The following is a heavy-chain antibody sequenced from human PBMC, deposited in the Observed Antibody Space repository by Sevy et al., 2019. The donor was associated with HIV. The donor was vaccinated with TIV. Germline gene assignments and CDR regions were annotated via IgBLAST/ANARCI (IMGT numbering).Heavy chain of an antibody. J-gene: IGHJ4*02. CDR2: FDPEDGET. CDR1: GYTLTQLS. Sequence: ASVKVSCKVSGYTLTQLSMHWVRQAPGKGLEWMGSFDPEDGETLYAQKFQGRVTMTEDTSTNTAYMELSSLRSEDMAVYYCATTKDYYDSSGSPFDYWGQGTLVTVSS. D-gene: IGHD3-22*01. CDR3: ATTKDYYDSSGSPFDY. V-gene: IGHV1-24*01.